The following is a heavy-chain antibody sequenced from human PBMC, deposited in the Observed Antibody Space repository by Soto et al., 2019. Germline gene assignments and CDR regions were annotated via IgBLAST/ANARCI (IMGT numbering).Heavy chain of an antibody. Sequence: GASVKVSCKASGYTFTSYGISWVRQAPGQGLEWMGWISAYNGNTNYAQKLQGRVTMTTDTSTSTAYMELRSLRSDDTAVYYCAREREAGGTPYDAFDIWGQGTMVTVSS. CDR2: ISAYNGNT. CDR1: GYTFTSYG. D-gene: IGHD3-16*01. CDR3: AREREAGGTPYDAFDI. J-gene: IGHJ3*02. V-gene: IGHV1-18*01.